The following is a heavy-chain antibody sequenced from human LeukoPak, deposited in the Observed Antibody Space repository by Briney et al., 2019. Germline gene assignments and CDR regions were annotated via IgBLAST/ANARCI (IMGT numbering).Heavy chain of an antibody. Sequence: GASVKVSCKASGYTFTSYDINWVRQATGQGLEWMGWMNPNSGNTGYAQKFQGRVTITRNTSISTAYMELSSLRSEDTAVYYCARNQRITIFGVVIHSWFNPWGQGTLVTVSS. J-gene: IGHJ5*02. CDR1: GYTFTSYD. CDR2: MNPNSGNT. CDR3: ARNQRITIFGVVIHSWFNP. D-gene: IGHD3-3*01. V-gene: IGHV1-8*03.